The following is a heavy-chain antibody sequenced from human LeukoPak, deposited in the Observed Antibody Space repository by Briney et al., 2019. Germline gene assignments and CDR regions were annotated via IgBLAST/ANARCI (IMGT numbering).Heavy chain of an antibody. CDR3: ARMPSTEIYYFYYMDV. CDR1: EFTLSSYT. CDR2: ISSLGVST. J-gene: IGHJ6*03. V-gene: IGHV3-23*01. Sequence: GGSLRLSCADSEFTLSSYTMNWVRLAPGKGLEWVSGISSLGVSTYYADSAKGRFTISRDNSKNTVYLQMDSLATEDTAIYYCARMPSTEIYYFYYMDVWGKGTTVTVSS. D-gene: IGHD2-2*01.